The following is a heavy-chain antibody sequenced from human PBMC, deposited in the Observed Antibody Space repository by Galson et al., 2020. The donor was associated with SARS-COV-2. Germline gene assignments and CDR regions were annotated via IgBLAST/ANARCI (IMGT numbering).Heavy chain of an antibody. CDR3: ASRGVVVPDTSFDY. J-gene: IGHJ4*02. D-gene: IGHD3-22*01. Sequence: GGSLRLSCAASGFTFSSYGMHWVRQVPGKGLVWVSRIKSDGITTTYADSVKGRFTISRDNAKNTLYLQMNSLRAEDTAVYYCASRGVVVPDTSFDYWGQGTLVTVSS. CDR2: IKSDGITT. V-gene: IGHV3-74*01. CDR1: GFTFSSYG.